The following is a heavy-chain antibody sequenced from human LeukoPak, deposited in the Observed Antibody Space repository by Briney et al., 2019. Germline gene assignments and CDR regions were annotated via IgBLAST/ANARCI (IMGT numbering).Heavy chain of an antibody. Sequence: GGSLRLSCAASGFTFSSYWMSWVRQAPGKGLEWVANIKQDGSEKYYVDSVKGRFTISRDNAKNSLYLQMNSLRAEDTAVYYCARDAFYDYVWGSYRYYERLRDYFDYWGQGTLVTVSS. D-gene: IGHD3-16*02. CDR1: GFTFSSYW. CDR2: IKQDGSEK. V-gene: IGHV3-7*01. J-gene: IGHJ4*02. CDR3: ARDAFYDYVWGSYRYYERLRDYFDY.